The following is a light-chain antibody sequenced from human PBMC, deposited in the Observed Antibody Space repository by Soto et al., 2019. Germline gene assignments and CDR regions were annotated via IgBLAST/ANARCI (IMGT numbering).Light chain of an antibody. CDR2: EVS. Sequence: QSVLTQPASVSGSPGQSITISCTGTSSDVGGYNFVSWYQQHPGKAPKLMISEVSNRPSGVSNRFSGSKSGNTASLTISGLQTEDEAYDYCSSYTITTALVFGSGTKVTVL. J-gene: IGLJ1*01. V-gene: IGLV2-14*01. CDR3: SSYTITTALV. CDR1: SSDVGGYNF.